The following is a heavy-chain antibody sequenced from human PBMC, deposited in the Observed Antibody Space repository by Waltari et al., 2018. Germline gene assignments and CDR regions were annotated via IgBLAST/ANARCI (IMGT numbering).Heavy chain of an antibody. CDR1: GFTFSSYG. CDR2: IRYDGSNK. D-gene: IGHD4-4*01. V-gene: IGHV3-30*02. Sequence: QVQLVESGGGVVQPGGSLRLSCAASGFTFSSYGMHWVRQAPGKGLGWVAFIRYDGSNKYYADSVKGRFTISRDNSKNTLYLQMNSLRAEDTAVYYCAKDRRATVTPDYWGQGTLVTVSS. J-gene: IGHJ4*02. CDR3: AKDRRATVTPDY.